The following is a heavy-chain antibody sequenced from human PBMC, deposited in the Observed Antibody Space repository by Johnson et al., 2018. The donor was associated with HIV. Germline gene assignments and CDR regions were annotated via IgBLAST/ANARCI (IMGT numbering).Heavy chain of an antibody. D-gene: IGHD1/OR15-1a*01. V-gene: IGHV3-30*02. J-gene: IGHJ3*02. Sequence: QVQLVESGGGVVQPGGSLRLSCAASGFTFSSFGMHWVRQAPGKGLEWVAFIRYDGSNKYFAASVKGRFIISRDNSKNTLYLQRNSLRAEDTAVYYCAKGGRGTTRIRAQKGAFDIWGQGTMVTVSS. CDR1: GFTFSSFG. CDR3: AKGGRGTTRIRAQKGAFDI. CDR2: IRYDGSNK.